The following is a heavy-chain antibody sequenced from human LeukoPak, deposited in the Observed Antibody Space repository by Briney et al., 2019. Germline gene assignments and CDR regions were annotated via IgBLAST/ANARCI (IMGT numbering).Heavy chain of an antibody. J-gene: IGHJ4*02. CDR1: GFTSSSYW. Sequence: PGGSLRLSCAASGFTSSSYWMSWVRQAPGKGLEWVANIKQDGSEKYYVDSVKGRFTISRDNSKNTLYLQMNSLRAEDTAVYYCARGGYSYGRAFDYWGQGTLVTVSS. CDR2: IKQDGSEK. V-gene: IGHV3-7*01. D-gene: IGHD5-18*01. CDR3: ARGGYSYGRAFDY.